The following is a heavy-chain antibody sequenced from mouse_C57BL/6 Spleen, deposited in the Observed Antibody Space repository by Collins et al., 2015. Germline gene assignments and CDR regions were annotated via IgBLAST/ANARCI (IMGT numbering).Heavy chain of an antibody. CDR1: GYTFTSYW. Sequence: QVQLQQSGAELAKPGASVKMSCKASGYTFTSYWMHWVKQRPGQGLEWIGYINPSTGYTEYNQKFKDKATLTADKSSSTAYMQLSSLTSEDSAVYYCAGGELLRDWGQGTTLTVSS. CDR2: INPSTGYT. J-gene: IGHJ2*01. D-gene: IGHD1-1*01. CDR3: AGGELLRD. V-gene: IGHV1-7*01.